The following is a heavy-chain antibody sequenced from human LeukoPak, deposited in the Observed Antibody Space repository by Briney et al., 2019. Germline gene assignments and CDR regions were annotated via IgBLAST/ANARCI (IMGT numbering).Heavy chain of an antibody. D-gene: IGHD1-1*01. Sequence: PGGSLRLSCAASGFTFSSSAMSWVRQAPGKGLVWVSRINSDGRSTSYADSVKGRFTVSRDNAKDSLYLQMNSLRAEDTAVYYCARALTTLTYEGYWGQGTLVTVSS. CDR1: GFTFSSSA. V-gene: IGHV3-74*01. CDR2: INSDGRST. J-gene: IGHJ4*02. CDR3: ARALTTLTYEGY.